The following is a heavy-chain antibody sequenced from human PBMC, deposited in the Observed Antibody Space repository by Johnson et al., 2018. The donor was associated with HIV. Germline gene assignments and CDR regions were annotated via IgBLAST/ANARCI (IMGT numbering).Heavy chain of an antibody. CDR2: IRYDGSNK. Sequence: VQLVESGGGLVQPGGSLRLSCAASGFTFSSYWMSWVRQAPGKGLEWVAFIRYDGSNKYYADSVKGRFTISRDNAKNSLYLQMNSLRAEDTAVYYCAREFGQASSYAFDIWGQGTMVTVSS. V-gene: IGHV3-7*01. J-gene: IGHJ3*02. D-gene: IGHD3/OR15-3a*01. CDR3: AREFGQASSYAFDI. CDR1: GFTFSSYW.